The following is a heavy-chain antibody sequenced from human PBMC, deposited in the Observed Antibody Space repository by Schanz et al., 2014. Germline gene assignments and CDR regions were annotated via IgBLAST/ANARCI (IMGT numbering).Heavy chain of an antibody. CDR2: IWYDGNNK. J-gene: IGHJ4*02. CDR1: GFTFSSYG. D-gene: IGHD2-15*01. CDR3: AKDIGGAVAAPVYDS. V-gene: IGHV3-33*06. Sequence: QVQLVESGGDVVQPGRSLRLSCAASGFTFSSYGMHWVRQAPGKGLEWVAVIWYDGNNKYYADSVKGRFTISRDNSKNTVFLQMSSLRADDTALYYCAKDIGGAVAAPVYDSWGQGTLVTVSS.